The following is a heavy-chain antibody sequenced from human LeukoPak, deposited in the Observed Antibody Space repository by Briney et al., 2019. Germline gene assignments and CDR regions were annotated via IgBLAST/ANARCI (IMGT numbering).Heavy chain of an antibody. CDR1: GFSFSSYA. V-gene: IGHV3-30*04. D-gene: IGHD2-2*01. Sequence: GGSLRLSCAASGFSFSSYAMRWVRQAPGKGLEWVAVISYDETNKYYGDSVKGRFTISRDNSKNTLYLQMNSLRAEDTAVYYCARDWQGSPGYYFHYWGQGTLVTVSS. CDR3: ARDWQGSPGYYFHY. CDR2: ISYDETNK. J-gene: IGHJ4*02.